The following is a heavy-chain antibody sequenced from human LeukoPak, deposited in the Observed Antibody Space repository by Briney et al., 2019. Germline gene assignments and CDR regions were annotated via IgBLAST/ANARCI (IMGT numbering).Heavy chain of an antibody. CDR2: ISSSSSTI. D-gene: IGHD2-21*01. Sequence: GGSLRLSCAASGFTFSSYSMNWVRQAPGKGLEWGSYISSSSSTIYYADSVKGRFTISRDNAKNSLYLQMNSLRAEDTAVYYCARDYAYCGGDCYSYPYFDYWGQGTLVTVSS. CDR3: ARDYAYCGGDCYSYPYFDY. J-gene: IGHJ4*02. V-gene: IGHV3-48*01. CDR1: GFTFSSYS.